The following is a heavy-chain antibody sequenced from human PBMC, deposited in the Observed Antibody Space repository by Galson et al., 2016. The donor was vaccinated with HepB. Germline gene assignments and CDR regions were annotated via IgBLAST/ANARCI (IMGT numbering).Heavy chain of an antibody. CDR3: AAYRGNLFLDWFDP. J-gene: IGHJ5*02. V-gene: IGHV4-30-2*01. D-gene: IGHD3-3*01. CDR2: IYHNGST. Sequence: TMSLTCAVTGGSISSGGYSWSWIRQPPGLGLEWIGYIYHNGSTYYNPSLKSRVTISIDRSKNQFSLKLSSVTAADTAMYYCAAYRGNLFLDWFDPWGPGTTVTVSS. CDR1: GGSISSGGYS.